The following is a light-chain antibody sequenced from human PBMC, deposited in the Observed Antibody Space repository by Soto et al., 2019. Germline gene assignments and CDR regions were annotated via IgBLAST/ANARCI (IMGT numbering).Light chain of an antibody. CDR1: QSISNW. V-gene: IGKV1-5*03. CDR3: QHYNSYSEA. CDR2: KAS. Sequence: DIQMTQSPSTLSASVGDRVTITCRASQSISNWLAWYQQNPGKAPKLLIYKASSLESGVPSRFSGSGSGTEFTLTISSLQPDDFATYYCQHYNSYSEAFGQGTKVDIK. J-gene: IGKJ1*01.